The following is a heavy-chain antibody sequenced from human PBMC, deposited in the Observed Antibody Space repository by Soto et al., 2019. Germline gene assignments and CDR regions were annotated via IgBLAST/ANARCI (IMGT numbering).Heavy chain of an antibody. D-gene: IGHD3-10*01. CDR1: GGTFSSYA. V-gene: IGHV1-69*13. Sequence: SVKVSCKASGGTFSSYAISWVRQAPGQGLEWMGGIIPIFGTANYAQKFQGRVTITADESTSTAYMELSSLRSEDTAVYYCARGREEYYYGSGSQTYYYYGMDVWGQGTAVTVSS. CDR2: IIPIFGTA. J-gene: IGHJ6*02. CDR3: ARGREEYYYGSGSQTYYYYGMDV.